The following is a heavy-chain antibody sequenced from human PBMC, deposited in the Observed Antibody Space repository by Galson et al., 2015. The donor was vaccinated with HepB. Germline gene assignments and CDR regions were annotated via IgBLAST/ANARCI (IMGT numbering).Heavy chain of an antibody. CDR3: ARDAEYDVRYFDY. Sequence: SVKVSCKASGYTFTSFAINWVRQAPGQGLEWMGWINANNGNTNYTQKLQGRVTMTTDTSTSTAYMELRSLRYDDTAVYYCARDAEYDVRYFDYWGQGTLVTVSS. CDR1: GYTFTSFA. D-gene: IGHD2/OR15-2a*01. V-gene: IGHV1-18*04. CDR2: INANNGNT. J-gene: IGHJ4*02.